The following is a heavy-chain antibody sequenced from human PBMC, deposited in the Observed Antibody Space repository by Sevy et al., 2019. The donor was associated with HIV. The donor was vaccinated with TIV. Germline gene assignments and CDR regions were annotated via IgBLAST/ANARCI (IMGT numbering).Heavy chain of an antibody. J-gene: IGHJ6*03. D-gene: IGHD2-15*01. Sequence: GGSLRLSCAASGFTFSDHYVDWVRQAPGKGLEWVGRIRNRPNSYTTEYAASVKGRFTISRGDSRNSVYLQMNSLKTQESAGYYCVRGPNCGVGGCQQISPYCLDVWGKGATVTVSS. CDR2: IRNRPNSYTT. V-gene: IGHV3-72*01. CDR3: VRGPNCGVGGCQQISPYCLDV. CDR1: GFTFSDHY.